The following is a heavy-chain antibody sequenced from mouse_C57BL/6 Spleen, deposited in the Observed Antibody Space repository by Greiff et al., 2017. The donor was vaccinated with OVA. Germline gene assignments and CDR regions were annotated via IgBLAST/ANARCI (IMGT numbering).Heavy chain of an antibody. D-gene: IGHD1-1*01. CDR1: GYAFTNYL. V-gene: IGHV1-54*01. CDR2: INPGSGGT. J-gene: IGHJ4*01. Sequence: VQLQQSGAELVRPGTSVKVSCKASGYAFTNYLIEWVKQRPGQGLEWIGVINPGSGGTNYNEKFKGKATLTADKSSSTAYMQLSSLTSEDSAVYFCARWDYYGSSYDAMDYWGQGTSVTGSS. CDR3: ARWDYYGSSYDAMDY.